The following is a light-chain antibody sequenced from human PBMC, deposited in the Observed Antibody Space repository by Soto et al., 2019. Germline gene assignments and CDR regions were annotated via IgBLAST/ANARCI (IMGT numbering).Light chain of an antibody. V-gene: IGKV3-11*01. CDR3: QQGSNWPLT. CDR2: DAS. CDR1: QSVSSN. J-gene: IGKJ4*01. Sequence: IVLTQSPATLSVSPGERATLSCRASQSVSSNLAWYQQKPGQAPRLLIYDASNRATGFPARFSGSGSGTDFTLTISSLEPEDFAVYSCQQGSNWPLTFGGGTKV.